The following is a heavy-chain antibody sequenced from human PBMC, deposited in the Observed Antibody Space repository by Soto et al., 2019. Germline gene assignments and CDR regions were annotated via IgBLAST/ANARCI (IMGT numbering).Heavy chain of an antibody. J-gene: IGHJ6*02. D-gene: IGHD2-15*01. V-gene: IGHV1-18*01. CDR3: AREGFCSSGSCALYSHDFFGMDV. CDR2: ISTYNENT. CDR1: GYSFSRYG. Sequence: ASVKVSCKASGYSFSRYGISWVRQAPGQGPEWMGWISTYNENTKYAQKFQGRVTMTTDTYTSTAYMELRSLTSDDTAMYYCAREGFCSSGSCALYSHDFFGMDVWGQGTTVTVS.